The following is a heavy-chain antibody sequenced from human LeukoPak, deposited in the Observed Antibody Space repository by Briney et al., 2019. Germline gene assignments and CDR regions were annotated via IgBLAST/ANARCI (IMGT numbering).Heavy chain of an antibody. CDR2: INPNSGGT. D-gene: IGHD6-19*01. CDR3: ARAPRSGWYASWFDP. V-gene: IGHV1-2*02. CDR1: GYTFTGYY. Sequence: ASVKVSCKASGYTFTGYYMHWVRQAPGQGLEWMGWINPNSGGTNYAQKFQGRVTMTRDTSISTAYMELSRLRSDDTAVYYCARAPRSGWYASWFDPWGQGTLVTVSS. J-gene: IGHJ5*02.